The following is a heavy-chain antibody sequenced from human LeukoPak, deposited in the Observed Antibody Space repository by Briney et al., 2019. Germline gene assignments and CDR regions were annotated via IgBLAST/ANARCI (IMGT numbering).Heavy chain of an antibody. V-gene: IGHV3-30*03. CDR2: MSFDGSHT. CDR1: GFTFSSYG. Sequence: GGSLRLSCAASGFTFSSYGMHWVRQAPGKGLEWVAVMSFDGSHTYYADSVKGRFTISRDNSKNTIYLQMNSLRAEDTAVYYCARAMVRGVLPYWGQGTLVTVSS. D-gene: IGHD3-10*01. J-gene: IGHJ4*02. CDR3: ARAMVRGVLPY.